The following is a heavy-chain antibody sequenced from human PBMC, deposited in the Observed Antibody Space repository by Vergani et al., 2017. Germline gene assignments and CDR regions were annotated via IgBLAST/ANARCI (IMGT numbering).Heavy chain of an antibody. CDR1: GASINNDFYY. D-gene: IGHD3-22*01. CDR2: IYVSGIT. J-gene: IGHJ4*02. V-gene: IGHV4-61*02. Sequence: QVQLQESGPGLVKPSQTLSLTCTVSGASINNDFYYWHWIRQPAGKGLEWIGRIYVSGITDYNSSLQSRVSMSVDTSKNQFSLTLTSVTAADTAVYYCARDRRGDYDSSGYQYYFDYWGQGTLVTVSS. CDR3: ARDRRGDYDSSGYQYYFDY.